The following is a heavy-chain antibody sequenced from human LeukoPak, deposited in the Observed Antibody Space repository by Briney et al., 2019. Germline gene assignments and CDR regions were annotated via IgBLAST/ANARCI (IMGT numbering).Heavy chain of an antibody. CDR3: ARDSLPSPEDSAFDI. D-gene: IGHD2-15*01. J-gene: IGHJ3*02. Sequence: GGSLRLSCAASGFTFSSYWMHWVRQAPGKGLEWVSYISGSGSTIYYADSVKGRFTISRDNAKNSLYLQMNSLRAEDTAVYYCARDSLPSPEDSAFDIWGQGTMVTVSS. V-gene: IGHV3-48*04. CDR1: GFTFSSYW. CDR2: ISGSGSTI.